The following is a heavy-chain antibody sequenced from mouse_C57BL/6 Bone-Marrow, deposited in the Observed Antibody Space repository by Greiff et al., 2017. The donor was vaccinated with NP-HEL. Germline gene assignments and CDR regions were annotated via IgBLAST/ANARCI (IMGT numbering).Heavy chain of an antibody. CDR2: IHPNSGST. CDR3: AREGITTVVATKNYAMDY. Sequence: QVQLQQPGAELVKPGASVKLSCKASGYTFTSYWMHWVKQRPGQGLEWIGMIHPNSGSTNYNEKFKSKATLTVDKSSSTAYMQLSSLTSEDSAVYYCAREGITTVVATKNYAMDYWGQGTSVTVSS. CDR1: GYTFTSYW. D-gene: IGHD1-1*01. J-gene: IGHJ4*01. V-gene: IGHV1-64*01.